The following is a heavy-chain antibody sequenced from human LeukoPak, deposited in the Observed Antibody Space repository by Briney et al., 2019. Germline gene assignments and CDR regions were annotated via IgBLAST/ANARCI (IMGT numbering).Heavy chain of an antibody. CDR3: ARGDDSSGQGW. Sequence: SETLSLTCTVSGGSISSYYWSWIRQPPGKGLEWIGYIYYSGSTNYNPSLKSRVTISVDTSKNQFSLKLNSVTAADTAVYYCARGDDSSGQGWWGQGTLVTVFS. D-gene: IGHD3-22*01. V-gene: IGHV4-59*01. CDR1: GGSISSYY. CDR2: IYYSGST. J-gene: IGHJ4*02.